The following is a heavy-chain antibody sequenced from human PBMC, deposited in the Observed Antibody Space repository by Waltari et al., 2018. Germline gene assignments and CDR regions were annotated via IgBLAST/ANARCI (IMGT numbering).Heavy chain of an antibody. D-gene: IGHD1-26*01. Sequence: QVQLVESGGGVVQPGRSLRLACAASGFTFSSYGMPWVRQAPGKGLEWGAVISYDGSNKYYADSVKGRFTISRDNSKNTLYLQMTSLRAEDTAVYYCAKDLEATSWGYFDYWGQVTTVTVSS. J-gene: IGHJ4*03. CDR3: AKDLEATSWGYFDY. CDR1: GFTFSSYG. V-gene: IGHV3-30*18. CDR2: ISYDGSNK.